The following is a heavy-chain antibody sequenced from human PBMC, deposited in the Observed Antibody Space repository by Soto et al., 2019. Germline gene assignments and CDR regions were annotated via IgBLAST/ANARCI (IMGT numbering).Heavy chain of an antibody. Sequence: ASVKVSCKASGYTFTSYGISWVRQAPGQGLEWMGWISAYNGNTNYAQKLQGRVTMTTDTSTSTAYMELRSLRSDDTAVYYCATSLVDYYDSSGYRVRYFQHWGQGTLVTVSS. CDR2: ISAYNGNT. V-gene: IGHV1-18*01. CDR3: ATSLVDYYDSSGYRVRYFQH. J-gene: IGHJ1*01. D-gene: IGHD3-22*01. CDR1: GYTFTSYG.